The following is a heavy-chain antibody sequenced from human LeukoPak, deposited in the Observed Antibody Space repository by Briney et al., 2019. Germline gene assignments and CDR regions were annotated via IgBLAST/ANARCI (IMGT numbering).Heavy chain of an antibody. CDR1: GGPIRSGNSY. CDR3: ARENMFYHDSRGYYLSYYFDY. Sequence: SETLSLTCAVSGGPIRSGNSYWSWLRQPAGKGLEWIGRIYTSGSTKYNPSLKSRVTISIDTAKNQFSLELSSVTAADTAVYYCARENMFYHDSRGYYLSYYFDYWGQGTLVTVSS. V-gene: IGHV4-61*02. J-gene: IGHJ4*02. D-gene: IGHD3-22*01. CDR2: IYTSGST.